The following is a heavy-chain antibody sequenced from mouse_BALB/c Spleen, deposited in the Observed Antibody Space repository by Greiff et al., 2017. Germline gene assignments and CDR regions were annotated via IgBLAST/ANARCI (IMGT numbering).Heavy chain of an antibody. CDR3: ANSRLRGYAMDY. V-gene: IGHV3-8*02. CDR1: GDSITSGY. D-gene: IGHD1-2*01. Sequence: EVKLMESGPSLVKPSQTLSLTCSVTGDSITSGYWNWIRKFPGNKLEYMGYISYSGSTYYNPSLKSRISITRDTSKNQYYLQLNSVTTEDTATYYCANSRLRGYAMDYWGQGTSVTVSS. J-gene: IGHJ4*01. CDR2: ISYSGST.